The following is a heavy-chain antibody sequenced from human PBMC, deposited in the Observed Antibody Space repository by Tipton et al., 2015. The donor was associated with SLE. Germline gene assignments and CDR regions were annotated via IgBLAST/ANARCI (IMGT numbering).Heavy chain of an antibody. CDR2: IYYSGST. D-gene: IGHD2-2*02. CDR3: ARDRGTAYCSSTSCYTGGIRYYYMDV. J-gene: IGHJ6*03. Sequence: TLSLTCAVSGGSISSNNWWSWVRQPPGKGLEWIGSIYYSGSTYHNPSLKSRVTISVDTSKNQFSLNLSSVTAADTAIYYCARDRGTAYCSSTSCYTGGIRYYYMDVWGKGTTVTVSS. V-gene: IGHV4-4*02. CDR1: GGSISSNNW.